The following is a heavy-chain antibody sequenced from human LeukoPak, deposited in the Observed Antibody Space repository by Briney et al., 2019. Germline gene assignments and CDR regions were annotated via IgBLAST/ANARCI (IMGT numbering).Heavy chain of an antibody. D-gene: IGHD6-13*01. J-gene: IGHJ5*02. Sequence: PGGSLRLSCAASGVTVSRYYMSWVRQAPGKGLEWVSVIYSGGSTYYADSVKGRFTISRDNSKNSLYLQMNTLRVEDTAVYYCAREGAVSGENWFDPWGQGTLVTVSS. V-gene: IGHV3-53*01. CDR1: GVTVSRYY. CDR3: AREGAVSGENWFDP. CDR2: IYSGGST.